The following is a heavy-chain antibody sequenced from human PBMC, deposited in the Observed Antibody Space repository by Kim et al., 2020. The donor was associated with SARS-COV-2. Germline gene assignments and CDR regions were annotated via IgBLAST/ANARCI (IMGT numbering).Heavy chain of an antibody. D-gene: IGHD6-13*01. CDR3: ARHTKGGIAAFY. J-gene: IGHJ4*02. Sequence: SETLSLTCTVSGGSISSSNYYWGWIRQPPGKGLEWIGSISYSGSTYYNPSLKSRVTISVDTSKNQLSLKLSSVTAADTAVYYCARHTKGGIAAFYWGQGTLITVSS. V-gene: IGHV4-39*01. CDR1: GGSISSSNYY. CDR2: ISYSGST.